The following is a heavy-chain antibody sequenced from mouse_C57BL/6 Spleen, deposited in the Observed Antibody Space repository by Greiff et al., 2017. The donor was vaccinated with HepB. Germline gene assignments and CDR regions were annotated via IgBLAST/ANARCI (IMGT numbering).Heavy chain of an antibody. Sequence: EVKLVESGGDLVKPGGSLKLSCAASGFTFSSYGMSWVRRTPDKRLEWVATISSGGSYTYYPDSVKGRFTISRDNAKNTLYLQMSSLKSEDTAMYYCARRGRQGYFDVWGTGTTVTVSS. CDR3: ARRGRQGYFDV. J-gene: IGHJ1*03. D-gene: IGHD1-1*01. V-gene: IGHV5-6*02. CDR1: GFTFSSYG. CDR2: ISSGGSYT.